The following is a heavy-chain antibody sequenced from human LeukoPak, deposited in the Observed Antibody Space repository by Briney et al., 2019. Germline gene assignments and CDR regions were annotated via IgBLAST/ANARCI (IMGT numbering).Heavy chain of an antibody. J-gene: IGHJ6*03. CDR2: IIPIFGTA. Sequence: SVKVSCKASGGTFSSYAISWVRQAPGQGLEWMGGIIPIFGTANYAQQFQGRVTITADESTSTAYMELSSLRSEDTAVYYCAGSSTSRLSMDVWGKGTTVTVSS. V-gene: IGHV1-69*01. CDR3: AGSSTSRLSMDV. D-gene: IGHD2-2*01. CDR1: GGTFSSYA.